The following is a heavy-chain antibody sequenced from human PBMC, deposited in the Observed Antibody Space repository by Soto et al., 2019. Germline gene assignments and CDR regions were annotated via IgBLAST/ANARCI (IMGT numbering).Heavy chain of an antibody. J-gene: IGHJ4*02. V-gene: IGHV4-34*01. CDR2: INHSGST. Sequence: SETLSLTCAVYGGSFSVFYWSWIRQPPGKGLEWIGEINHSGSTNYNPSLKSRVTLSVDTSKNQFSLKLSSLTAADTAVYYCARPYYIAAAGTGFNYWGPGTLVTVSS. CDR3: ARPYYIAAAGTGFNY. CDR1: GGSFSVFY. D-gene: IGHD6-13*01.